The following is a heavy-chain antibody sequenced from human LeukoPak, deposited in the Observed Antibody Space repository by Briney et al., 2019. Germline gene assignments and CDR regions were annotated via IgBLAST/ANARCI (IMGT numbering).Heavy chain of an antibody. CDR1: GYTFTSYG. D-gene: IGHD2-15*01. V-gene: IGHV1-18*01. CDR3: ALLGYCSGGNCYPIDY. J-gene: IGHJ4*02. Sequence: ASVKVSCKASGYTFTSYGISWVRQAPGQGLEWMGWISGYNGNTNYAQKLQGRVTMTTDTSTSTAYMELGSLRSDDTAVYYCALLGYCSGGNCYPIDYWGQGTLVTVSS. CDR2: ISGYNGNT.